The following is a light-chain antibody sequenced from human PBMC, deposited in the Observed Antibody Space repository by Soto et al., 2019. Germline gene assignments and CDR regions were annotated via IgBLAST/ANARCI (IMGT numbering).Light chain of an antibody. CDR2: GAS. V-gene: IGKV3-20*01. Sequence: EMVLTQSPGTMSLSPGDRATLSCRASQPISSHNYLAWYQQKPGQAPRVLLYGASRRATGISDRFSGSGSGTDFTLTISRLEPEDFAVYYFQQYDNSPRTFGGGTKVESK. CDR3: QQYDNSPRT. J-gene: IGKJ4*01. CDR1: QPISSHNY.